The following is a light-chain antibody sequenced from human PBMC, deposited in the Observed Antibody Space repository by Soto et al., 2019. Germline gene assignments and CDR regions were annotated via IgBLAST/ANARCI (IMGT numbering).Light chain of an antibody. CDR1: QSISSY. CDR3: QQTYSTPWT. CDR2: AAS. J-gene: IGKJ1*01. Sequence: DIQMTQSPSSLSASVGDRVTITCRASQSISSYLNWYQQKPGKAPTLLIYAASSLEIGVPSTFSGSGSGTDVTLTIRSLQPDDFATYYCQQTYSTPWTFGQGTKVEIK. V-gene: IGKV1-39*01.